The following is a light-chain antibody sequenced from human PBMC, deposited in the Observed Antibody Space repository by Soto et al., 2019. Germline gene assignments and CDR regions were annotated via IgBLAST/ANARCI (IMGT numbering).Light chain of an antibody. CDR2: EVS. CDR3: SSYTSSSTFYV. Sequence: QSVLTQPASVSGSPGQSITISCTGTSSDVGGYNYVSWYQQHPGKAPKLMIYEVSNRPSGVSNRFSGSKSGNTASLTISGLQADDEAHYYCSSYTSSSTFYVFGTGTKLTVL. J-gene: IGLJ1*01. CDR1: SSDVGGYNY. V-gene: IGLV2-14*01.